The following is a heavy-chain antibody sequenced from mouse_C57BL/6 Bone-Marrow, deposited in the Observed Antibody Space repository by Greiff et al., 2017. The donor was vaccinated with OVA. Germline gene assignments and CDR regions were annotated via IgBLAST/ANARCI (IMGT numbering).Heavy chain of an antibody. Sequence: VQLVESGAELARPGASVKMSCKASGYTFTSYTMHWVKQRPGQGLEWIGYINPSSGYTKYNQKFKDKATLTADKSSSTAYMQLSSLTSEDSAVYYCARQLRLWFAYWGQGTLVTVSA. J-gene: IGHJ3*01. V-gene: IGHV1-4*01. D-gene: IGHD3-2*02. CDR2: INPSSGYT. CDR3: ARQLRLWFAY. CDR1: GYTFTSYT.